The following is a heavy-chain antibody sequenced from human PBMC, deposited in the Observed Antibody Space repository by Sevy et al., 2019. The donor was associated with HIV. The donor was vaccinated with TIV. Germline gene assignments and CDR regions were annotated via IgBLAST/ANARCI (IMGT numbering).Heavy chain of an antibody. CDR1: GFTFSTYD. CDR3: AKNRPPGGSYFSRHGMDV. D-gene: IGHD1-26*01. J-gene: IGHJ6*02. V-gene: IGHV3-30*18. Sequence: GGSLRLSCTASGFTFSTYDIHWLRQAPGKGLEWVAIISYDGNYRYYSDSVRDRFSMSRDNSKNTAYLQMSGLSVEDTAVYYCAKNRPPGGSYFSRHGMDVWGRGTTVTVSS. CDR2: ISYDGNYR.